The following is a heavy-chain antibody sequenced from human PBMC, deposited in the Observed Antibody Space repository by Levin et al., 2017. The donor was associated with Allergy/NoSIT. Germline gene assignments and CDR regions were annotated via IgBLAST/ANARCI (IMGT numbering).Heavy chain of an antibody. J-gene: IGHJ4*02. CDR3: ARDRIWNVLAIDY. V-gene: IGHV1-2*02. D-gene: IGHD1-1*01. CDR2: INPNSGGT. Sequence: PGESLKISCKASEYTFTGYYMHWVRQAPGQGLEWMGWINPNSGGTNYAQKFQGRVTMTRDTSISTAYMEMSRLTSDDTAMYFCARDRIWNVLAIDYWGQGTLVTVSS. CDR1: EYTFTGYY.